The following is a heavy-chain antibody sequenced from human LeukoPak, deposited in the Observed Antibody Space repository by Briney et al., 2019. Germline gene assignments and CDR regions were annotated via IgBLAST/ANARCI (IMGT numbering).Heavy chain of an antibody. CDR3: AKRGLYSSGWYPFFDY. CDR1: GFTFSSYG. CDR2: IRFDGSNK. V-gene: IGHV3-30*02. D-gene: IGHD6-19*01. Sequence: GGSLRLSCAASGFTFSSYGMHWVRQAPGKGLEWVAFIRFDGSNKYYADSVKGRFTISRDNSTNTLYLQMNSLRAEDTAVYYCAKRGLYSSGWYPFFDYWGQGTLVTVSS. J-gene: IGHJ4*02.